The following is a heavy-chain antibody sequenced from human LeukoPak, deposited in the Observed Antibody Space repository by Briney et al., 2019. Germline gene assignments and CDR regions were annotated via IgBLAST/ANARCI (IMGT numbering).Heavy chain of an antibody. D-gene: IGHD1-26*01. Sequence: PGGTLRLSCGGSGFIFNNYGMNWVRQAPGKGLEWVSSVTISGDTTYYADSVKGRFTISRDNSKNTLYLEMSSLRAEDTAIYYCAKDRVGAILYFDYWGQGSLVTVSS. CDR1: GFIFNNYG. CDR3: AKDRVGAILYFDY. CDR2: VTISGDTT. V-gene: IGHV3-23*01. J-gene: IGHJ4*02.